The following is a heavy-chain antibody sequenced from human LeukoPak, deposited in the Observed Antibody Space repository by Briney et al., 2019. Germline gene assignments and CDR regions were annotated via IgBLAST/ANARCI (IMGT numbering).Heavy chain of an antibody. CDR3: TTDRLYRFGVFGY. D-gene: IGHD3-10*01. J-gene: IGHJ4*02. V-gene: IGHV3-15*01. CDR1: GFTFSNAW. Sequence: TGGSLRLSCAASGFTFSNAWMSWVRQAPGKGLEWVGRIKSKTDGGTTDYAAPVKGRFTISRDDSKNTLYLQMNSVKTDDTAVYYCTTDRLYRFGVFGYWGQGTLVTVSS. CDR2: IKSKTDGGTT.